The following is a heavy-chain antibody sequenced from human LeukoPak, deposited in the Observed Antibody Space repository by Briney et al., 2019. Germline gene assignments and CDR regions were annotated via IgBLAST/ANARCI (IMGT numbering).Heavy chain of an antibody. CDR1: GFTFSSYG. J-gene: IGHJ3*02. Sequence: GGSLRLSCAASGFTFSSYGMHWVRQAPGKGLEWVAVIWYDGSNKYYADSVKGRFTISRDNSKNTLYLQMNSLRAEDTAVYYCAGDPDLEWLFDIWGQGTMVTVSS. CDR3: AGDPDLEWLFDI. V-gene: IGHV3-33*01. CDR2: IWYDGSNK. D-gene: IGHD3-3*01.